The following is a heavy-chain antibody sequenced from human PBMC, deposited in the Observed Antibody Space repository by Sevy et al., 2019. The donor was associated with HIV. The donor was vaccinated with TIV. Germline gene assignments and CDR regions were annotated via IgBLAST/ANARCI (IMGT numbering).Heavy chain of an antibody. V-gene: IGHV3-48*02. D-gene: IGHD3-16*02. J-gene: IGHJ5*02. CDR3: ARESVVGGSHRA. CDR2: ISSTSSTI. Sequence: GGSLRLSCAASGFTFSSYSMNWVRQAPGKGLEWVSYISSTSSTIYYADSVKGRFTVSREYAKNSLYLQMNSLRDEATAVYYCARESVVGGSHRAWGQGTLVTVSS. CDR1: GFTFSSYS.